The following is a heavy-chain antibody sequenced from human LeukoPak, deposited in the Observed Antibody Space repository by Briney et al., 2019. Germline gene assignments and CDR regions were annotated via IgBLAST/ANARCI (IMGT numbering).Heavy chain of an antibody. CDR2: TVSDVRDT. CDR3: AREGDGVIPFDS. Sequence: PGGSLRLSCAAAGFSFSSDWMDSVRHVPGKGPGWVSRTVSDVRDTMYADSVKGRFTTSTDNAKNTLYLQISSLRPEDAAVYYCAREGDGVIPFDSWGQGTLVTVSS. V-gene: IGHV3-74*03. J-gene: IGHJ4*02. CDR1: GFSFSSDW.